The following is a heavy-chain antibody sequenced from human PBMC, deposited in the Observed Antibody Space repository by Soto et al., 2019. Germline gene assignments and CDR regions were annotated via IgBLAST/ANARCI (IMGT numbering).Heavy chain of an antibody. CDR3: TRAGIAVAGTHYYYGMDV. D-gene: IGHD6-19*01. Sequence: GGSLRLSGAASGFNFSGSAMDWVRQASGKGLEWVGHIRSKANSYATACGASVKGTLTISRDDSKNTAYLQMNSLKTEDTAVYYCTRAGIAVAGTHYYYGMDVWGQGTTVTVSS. J-gene: IGHJ6*02. V-gene: IGHV3-73*01. CDR2: IRSKANSYAT. CDR1: GFNFSGSA.